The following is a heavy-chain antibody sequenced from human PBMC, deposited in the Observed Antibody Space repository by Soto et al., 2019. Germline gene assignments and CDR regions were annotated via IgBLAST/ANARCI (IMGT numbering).Heavy chain of an antibody. V-gene: IGHV4-39*01. Sequence: PSETLSLTCTVSGGSISSSSYYWGWIRQPPGKGLEWIGSIYYSGSTYYNPSLKSRVTISVDTSKNQFSLKLSSVTAADTAVYYCARHSSSGYVAGSDYWGQGTLVTVSS. CDR3: ARHSSSGYVAGSDY. CDR1: GGSISSSSYY. D-gene: IGHD5-12*01. CDR2: IYYSGST. J-gene: IGHJ4*02.